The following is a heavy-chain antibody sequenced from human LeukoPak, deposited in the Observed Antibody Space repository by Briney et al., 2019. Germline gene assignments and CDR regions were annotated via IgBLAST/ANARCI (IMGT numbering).Heavy chain of an antibody. Sequence: SETLSLTCTVSGGAISSYYWSWIRQPPGKGLEWIGYIYYSGSTNYNPSLKSRVTISVDTSKNQFSLKLSSVTAADTAVYCCARTSSSWYYFDYWGQGTLVTVSS. V-gene: IGHV4-59*01. CDR2: IYYSGST. J-gene: IGHJ4*02. CDR1: GGAISSYY. D-gene: IGHD6-13*01. CDR3: ARTSSSWYYFDY.